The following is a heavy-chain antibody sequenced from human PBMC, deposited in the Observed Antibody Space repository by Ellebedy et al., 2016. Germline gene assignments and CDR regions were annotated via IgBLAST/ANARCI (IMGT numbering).Heavy chain of an antibody. CDR1: GFTFSVAG. D-gene: IGHD3-3*01. V-gene: IGHV3-21*01. J-gene: IGHJ4*02. CDR2: IVFTGTAA. Sequence: GGSLRLXCAASGFTFSVAGMTWVRQAPGKGLEWVATIVFTGTAAYYSDLAKGRFIISRDNVKNLVFLQMNSLRVEDTAVYYCTGDGSEWSRDVWGQGTLVTVSS. CDR3: TGDGSEWSRDV.